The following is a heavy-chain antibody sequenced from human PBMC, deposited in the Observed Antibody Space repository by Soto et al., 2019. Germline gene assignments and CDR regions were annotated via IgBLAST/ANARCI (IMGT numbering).Heavy chain of an antibody. CDR3: AKEYCASTSCNFDH. CDR1: GFTFSNYA. D-gene: IGHD2-2*01. CDR2: ISGSGAST. V-gene: IGHV3-23*01. J-gene: IGHJ4*02. Sequence: EVQLLESGGGLVQPGGSLRLSCAASGFTFSNYAMSWVRQAPGKGLEWVSAISGSGASTYYADSVKGRFTISRDNCKNTLYLQMNSLRAEDTAVYYCAKEYCASTSCNFDHWGQGTLVTVSS.